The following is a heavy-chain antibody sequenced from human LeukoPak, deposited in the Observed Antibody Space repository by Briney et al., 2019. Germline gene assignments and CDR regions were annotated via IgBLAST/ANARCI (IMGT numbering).Heavy chain of an antibody. CDR1: GFTFRDYA. J-gene: IGHJ4*02. CDR2: ISGSGGST. CDR3: AKDVMVGYSSSWDS. D-gene: IGHD6-13*01. Sequence: GGSLRLSCAASGFTFRDYAMSWVRQAPGKGLEWVSAISGSGGSTNYADSVKGRFTISRDNSKNTLYLQMNSLRAEDTAVYYCAKDVMVGYSSSWDSWGQGTLVTVSS. V-gene: IGHV3-23*01.